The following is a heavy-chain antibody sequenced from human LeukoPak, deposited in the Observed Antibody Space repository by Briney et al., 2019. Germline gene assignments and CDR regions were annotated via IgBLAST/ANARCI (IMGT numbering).Heavy chain of an antibody. CDR1: GGSISSYY. Sequence: PSETLSLTCTVSGGSISSYYWSWIRQPPGKGLEWIGYIYYSGSTNYNPSLKRRVTISVDTSKNQFSLKLSSVTAADTAVYYCVSHDYGDPPDDYWGQGTLVTVSS. CDR2: IYYSGST. CDR3: VSHDYGDPPDDY. D-gene: IGHD4-17*01. V-gene: IGHV4-59*08. J-gene: IGHJ4*02.